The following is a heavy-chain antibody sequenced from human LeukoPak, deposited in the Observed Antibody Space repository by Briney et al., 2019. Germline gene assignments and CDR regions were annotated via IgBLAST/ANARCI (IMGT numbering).Heavy chain of an antibody. J-gene: IGHJ4*02. CDR1: GGSISSYY. V-gene: IGHV4-59*01. CDR3: ARAGDYGDYVDYLDY. D-gene: IGHD4-17*01. CDR2: IYYSGST. Sequence: SETLSLTCTVSGGSISSYYWSWIRQPPGKGLEWIGYIYYSGSTNYNPSLKSRVTISVDTSRNQFSLKLSSVTAADTAVYYCARAGDYGDYVDYLDYWGQGTLVTVSS.